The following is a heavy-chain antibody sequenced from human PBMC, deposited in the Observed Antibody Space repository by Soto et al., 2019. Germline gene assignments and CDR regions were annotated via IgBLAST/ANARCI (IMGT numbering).Heavy chain of an antibody. Sequence: SETLSLTCTVSGGSISSHYWSWIRQPPGKGLEWIGYIYYSGSTNYNPSLKSRVTISVDTSKNQFSLKLSSVTAADTAVYYCARGQRANGGRVHYYGMDVWGQGTTVTVSS. CDR3: ARGQRANGGRVHYYGMDV. V-gene: IGHV4-59*11. CDR2: IYYSGST. D-gene: IGHD2-8*01. CDR1: GGSISSHY. J-gene: IGHJ6*02.